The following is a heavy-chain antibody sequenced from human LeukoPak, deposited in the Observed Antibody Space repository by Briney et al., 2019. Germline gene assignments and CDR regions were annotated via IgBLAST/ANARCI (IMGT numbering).Heavy chain of an antibody. CDR2: INHSGST. V-gene: IGHV4-34*01. J-gene: IGHJ6*03. CDR1: GGSFSGYY. Sequence: SETLSLTCAVYGGSFSGYYWSWIRQPPGKGLEWIGQINHSGSTNYNPSLKSRVTISVDTSKNQSSLKLSSVTAADTAVYYCARVDRGVILYYYYMDVWGKGTTVTVSS. CDR3: ARVDRGVILYYYYMDV. D-gene: IGHD3-10*01.